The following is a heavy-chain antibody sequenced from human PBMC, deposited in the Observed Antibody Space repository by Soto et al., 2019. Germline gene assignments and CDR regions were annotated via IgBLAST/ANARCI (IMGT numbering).Heavy chain of an antibody. Sequence: EVQLVESGGGLVQPGGSLRLSCAAYGFTFNGYEMNWVRQAPGKGLEWVSYISSGGSTTYYADSVKGRFTISRDNAKNSMHLQLDSLRIEDTAVYYCARDSRGAAAFDIWGQGTMVTVSS. J-gene: IGHJ3*02. CDR1: GFTFNGYE. V-gene: IGHV3-48*03. CDR2: ISSGGSTT. CDR3: ARDSRGAAAFDI. D-gene: IGHD6-25*01.